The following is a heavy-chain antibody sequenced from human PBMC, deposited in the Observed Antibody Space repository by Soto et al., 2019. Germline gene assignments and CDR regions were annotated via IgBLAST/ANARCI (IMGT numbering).Heavy chain of an antibody. J-gene: IGHJ4*02. Sequence: GGSLRLSCAASGFTFTTYAMSWVRQAPGKGLEWVSILSVDAVTTFYADSVKGRFTISRDNSNNTLFLDMNGLTTEDTALYYCAKASWEYSGESDYWGQGALVTVSS. CDR3: AKASWEYSGESDY. CDR2: LSVDAVTT. V-gene: IGHV3-23*01. D-gene: IGHD5-12*01. CDR1: GFTFTTYA.